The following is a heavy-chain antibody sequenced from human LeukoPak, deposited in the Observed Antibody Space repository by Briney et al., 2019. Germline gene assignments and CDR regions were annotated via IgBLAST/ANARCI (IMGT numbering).Heavy chain of an antibody. Sequence: MASETLSLTCTVSGGSISSSSYYWGWIRQPPGKGLEWIGSIYYSGSTYYNPSLKGRVTMSVDTSKNQFSLKLSSVTAADTAVYYCASPDYGSGSYSYWGQGTLVIVSS. J-gene: IGHJ4*02. CDR2: IYYSGST. D-gene: IGHD3-10*01. CDR3: ASPDYGSGSYSY. V-gene: IGHV4-39*01. CDR1: GGSISSSSYY.